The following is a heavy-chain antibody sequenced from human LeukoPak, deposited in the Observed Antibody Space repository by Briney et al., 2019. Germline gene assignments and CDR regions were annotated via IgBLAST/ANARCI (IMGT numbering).Heavy chain of an antibody. CDR3: ARAGRGSRPHPDAFDI. CDR2: ISSSSSYI. V-gene: IGHV3-21*01. CDR1: GFTFSSYS. D-gene: IGHD3-10*01. J-gene: IGHJ3*02. Sequence: GGSLRLSCAASGFTFSSYSMNWVRQAPGKGLEWVSSISSSSSYIYYADSVKGRFTISRDNAKNSLYLQMNSLRAEDTAVYYCARAGRGSRPHPDAFDIWGQGTMVTVSS.